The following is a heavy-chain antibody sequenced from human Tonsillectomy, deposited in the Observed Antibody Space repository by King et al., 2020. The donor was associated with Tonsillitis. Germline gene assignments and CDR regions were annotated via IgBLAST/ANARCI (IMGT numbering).Heavy chain of an antibody. CDR2: ISDDGTT. CDR3: ARHRPAYYRIFKGELRPFDI. CDR1: GGSIRRRNYF. D-gene: IGHD3-16*01. V-gene: IGHV4-39*01. J-gene: IGHJ3*02. Sequence: QLQESGPGLVKPSETLSLTCTVSGGSIRRRNYFWGWTRQPPGKGLEWIGSISDDGTTHYNPSLKSLFSISVDMSNNQFSLNLRSVTAADTAVYFCARHRPAYYRIFKGELRPFDIWGQGTMVIVSS.